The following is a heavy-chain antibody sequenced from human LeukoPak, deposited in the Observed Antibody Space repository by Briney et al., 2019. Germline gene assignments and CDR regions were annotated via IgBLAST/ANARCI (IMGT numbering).Heavy chain of an antibody. V-gene: IGHV3-30*04. D-gene: IGHD3-10*01. Sequence: GGSLRLSCAAPGFTFSSYAMHWVRQAPGKGLEWVAVISYDGSNKYYADSVKGRFTISRDNSKNTLYLQMNSLRAEDTAVYYCARTNPNYYGSGYFDYWGQGTLVTVSS. J-gene: IGHJ4*02. CDR1: GFTFSSYA. CDR3: ARTNPNYYGSGYFDY. CDR2: ISYDGSNK.